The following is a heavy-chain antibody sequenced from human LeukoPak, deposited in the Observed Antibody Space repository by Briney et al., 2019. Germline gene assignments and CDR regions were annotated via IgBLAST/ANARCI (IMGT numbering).Heavy chain of an antibody. D-gene: IGHD6-13*01. J-gene: IGHJ1*01. CDR2: ISAYNGNT. CDR3: ARTLPRGIAAAGTDFQH. CDR1: GYTFTSYG. V-gene: IGHV1-18*01. Sequence: RASVKVSCKASGYTFTSYGISWVRQAPGQGLEWMGWISAYNGNTNYAQKLQGRVTMTTDTSTSTAYMELRSLRSDDTAVYYCARTLPRGIAAAGTDFQHWGRGTLVTVSS.